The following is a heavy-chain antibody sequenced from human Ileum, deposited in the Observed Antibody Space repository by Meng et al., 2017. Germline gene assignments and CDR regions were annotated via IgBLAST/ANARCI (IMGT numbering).Heavy chain of an antibody. CDR3: ARGIGDIRVGFDY. CDR1: GDSISSGNW. J-gene: IGHJ4*02. D-gene: IGHD5-12*01. Sequence: LPEAGPGLVKPSATLSLTVAVAGDSISSGNWWNWVRQSPGKGLEWIGEIFHGGTTNYNPSLKNRVTLLMDKSKNQFSLQLTSVTAADTAVFYCARGIGDIRVGFDYWGQGILVTVSS. V-gene: IGHV4-4*02. CDR2: IFHGGTT.